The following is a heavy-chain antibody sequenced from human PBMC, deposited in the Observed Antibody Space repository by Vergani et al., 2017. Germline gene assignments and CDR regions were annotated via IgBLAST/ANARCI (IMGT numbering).Heavy chain of an antibody. CDR1: GFTVSSNY. D-gene: IGHD1-26*01. CDR2: IYSGGST. V-gene: IGHV3-53*01. Sequence: EVQLVESGGGLIQPGGSLRLSCAASGFTVSSNYMSWVRQAPGKGLEWVSVIYSGGSTYYADSVKGRFTISRDNSKNTLYVQMNSLRAEDTAVYYCARDRRIGATDYGMDVWGQGTTVTVSS. J-gene: IGHJ6*02. CDR3: ARDRRIGATDYGMDV.